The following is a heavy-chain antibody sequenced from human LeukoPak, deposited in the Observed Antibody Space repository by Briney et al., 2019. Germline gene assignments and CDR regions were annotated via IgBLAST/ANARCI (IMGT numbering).Heavy chain of an antibody. J-gene: IGHJ4*02. V-gene: IGHV1-2*02. Sequence: GASVKVSCKASGYTFTIYFMHWVRQAPGQGLEWMGWLNPNSGATTYAPKFQGRVTMARDTSISTAYMELSGLRSDDTALYYCARGVSMGASGSAFDYWGQGTLVTVSS. CDR2: LNPNSGAT. D-gene: IGHD3-10*01. CDR3: ARGVSMGASGSAFDY. CDR1: GYTFTIYF.